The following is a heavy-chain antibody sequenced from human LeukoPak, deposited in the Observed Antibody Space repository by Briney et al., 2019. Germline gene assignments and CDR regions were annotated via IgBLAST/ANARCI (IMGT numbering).Heavy chain of an antibody. CDR1: GGSFSGYY. CDR3: ARVGAKYYFDY. J-gene: IGHJ4*02. V-gene: IGHV4-34*01. Sequence: PSETLSLTCAVYGGSFSGYYWSWIRQPPGKGLEWIGEINHSGRTNYNPSLKSRVTISVDTSKNQFSLKLSSVTAADTAVYYCARVGAKYYFDYWGQGTLVTVSS. D-gene: IGHD1-26*01. CDR2: INHSGRT.